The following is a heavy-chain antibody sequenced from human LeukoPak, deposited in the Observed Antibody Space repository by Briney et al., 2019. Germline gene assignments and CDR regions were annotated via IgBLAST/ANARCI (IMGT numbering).Heavy chain of an antibody. D-gene: IGHD2-2*01. CDR3: ARGLGRYCSSTSCYAEAFDI. CDR1: GYTFTSYY. V-gene: IGHV1-46*01. J-gene: IGHJ3*02. Sequence: ASVKVSCKASGYTFTSYYMHWVRQAPGQGLEWMGIINPSVVSTSYAQKFQGRVTMTRDTSTSTVYMELSSLRSEDTAVYYCARGLGRYCSSTSCYAEAFDIWGQGTMVTVSS. CDR2: INPSVVST.